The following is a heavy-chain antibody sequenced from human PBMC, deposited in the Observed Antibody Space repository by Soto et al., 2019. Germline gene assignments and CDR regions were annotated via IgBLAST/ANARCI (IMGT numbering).Heavy chain of an antibody. CDR3: AKDYSSTYYGLDY. CDR1: GFTFSSYG. Sequence: GGSLRLSCAASGFTFSSYGMHWVRQAPGKGLEWVAIISYDGNDEYFADSVKGRFTISRDNSKNTLYLQMNSLRAEDTAVYYCAKDYSSTYYGLDYWGQGTLVTVSS. CDR2: ISYDGNDE. J-gene: IGHJ4*02. D-gene: IGHD6-13*01. V-gene: IGHV3-30*18.